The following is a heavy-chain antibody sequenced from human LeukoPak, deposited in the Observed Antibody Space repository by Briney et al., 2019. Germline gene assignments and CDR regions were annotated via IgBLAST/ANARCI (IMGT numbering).Heavy chain of an antibody. CDR3: ASSPDRPPPYYFDY. CDR2: IYPGDSDT. CDR1: GYGFTSYW. D-gene: IGHD3-22*01. Sequence: GPPRQISSKGSGYGFTSYWSGWGGQMPGKGLEWMGIIYPGDSDTRYSPSFQGQVTISADKSISTAYLQWSSLKASDTAMYYCASSPDRPPPYYFDYWGQGTLVTVSS. J-gene: IGHJ4*02. V-gene: IGHV5-51*01.